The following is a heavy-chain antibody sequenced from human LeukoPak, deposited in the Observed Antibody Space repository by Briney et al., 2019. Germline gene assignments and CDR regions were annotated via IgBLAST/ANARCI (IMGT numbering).Heavy chain of an antibody. Sequence: GGSLRLSCAASGFTVSSNYMSWVRQAPGKRLEWVSVIYSGGSTYYADSVKGRFTISRDNSKNTLYLQMNSLRAEDTAVYYCAREEVDGSTMIVVVRPFDYWGQGTLVTVSS. CDR3: AREEVDGSTMIVVVRPFDY. J-gene: IGHJ4*02. D-gene: IGHD3-22*01. CDR1: GFTVSSNY. V-gene: IGHV3-66*01. CDR2: IYSGGST.